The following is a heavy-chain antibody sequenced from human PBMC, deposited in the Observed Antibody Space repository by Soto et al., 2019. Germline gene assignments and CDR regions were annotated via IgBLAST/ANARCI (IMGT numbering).Heavy chain of an antibody. V-gene: IGHV3-9*01. Sequence: VQLVESGGGLVQPGRSLRLSCAASGFTFDEYAMHWVRQAPGKGLEWVSGITWNSVNIDYADSVKGRFTMSRDNVKNSRYMQMNSLRAEDTALYYCAKEHAWKITTVTTDAFDVWGQGTMVTISA. CDR1: GFTFDEYA. CDR2: ITWNSVNI. CDR3: AKEHAWKITTVTTDAFDV. D-gene: IGHD4-17*01. J-gene: IGHJ3*01.